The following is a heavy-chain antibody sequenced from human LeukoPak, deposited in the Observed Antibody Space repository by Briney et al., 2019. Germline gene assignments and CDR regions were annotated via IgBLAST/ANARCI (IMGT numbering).Heavy chain of an antibody. CDR2: ISAYNGNT. V-gene: IGHV1-18*01. CDR1: GYTFTSYG. D-gene: IGHD3-22*01. Sequence: ASVKVSCKASGYTFTSYGISWVRQAPGRGLEWMGWISAYNGNTNYAQKLQGRVTMTTDTSTSTAYMELRSLRSDDTAVYYCARVLTGYYYDSSGYRGYYYYYYMDVWGKGTTVTVSS. CDR3: ARVLTGYYYDSSGYRGYYYYYYMDV. J-gene: IGHJ6*03.